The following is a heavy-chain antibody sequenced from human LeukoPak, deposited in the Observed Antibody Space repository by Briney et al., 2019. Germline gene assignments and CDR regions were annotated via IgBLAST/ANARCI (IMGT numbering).Heavy chain of an antibody. CDR1: GYSVSSNSAA. V-gene: IGHV6-1*01. CDR2: TYYRTKWYN. J-gene: IGHJ4*02. CDR3: ARGWGGYSGSYSGNYFDY. D-gene: IGHD1-26*01. Sequence: SQTLSLTCAISGYSVSSNSAAWNWIRQSPSRGLEWLGRTYYRTKWYNDYAVPVKSRITINPDTSKNQFSLQLNSVTPEDTAVYYCARGWGGYSGSYSGNYFDYWGQGTLVTVSS.